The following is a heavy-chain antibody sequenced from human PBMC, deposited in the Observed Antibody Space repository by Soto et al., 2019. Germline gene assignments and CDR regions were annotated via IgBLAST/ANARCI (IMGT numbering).Heavy chain of an antibody. CDR3: ARGRLGYCAGGTCRPLWY. CDR2: ITPFNGNT. V-gene: IGHV1-18*01. J-gene: IGHJ4*02. D-gene: IGHD2-15*01. CDR1: GYTFTSYG. Sequence: GASVKVSCKASGYTFTSYGITWVRQAPGQGPEWMGWITPFNGNTKYTEKFQGRVTMTTDTSTSTAYMELTSLRSDDTAVYYCARGRLGYCAGGTCRPLWYWGQGTLVTVSS.